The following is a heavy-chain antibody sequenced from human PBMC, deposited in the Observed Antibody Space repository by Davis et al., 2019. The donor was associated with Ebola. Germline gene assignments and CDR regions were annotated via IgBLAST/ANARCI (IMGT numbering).Heavy chain of an antibody. J-gene: IGHJ6*02. CDR3: ARYLSIAARPGMGMDV. Sequence: ASVKVSCKASGYTFTSYGISWVRQAPGQGLEWMGWISAYNGNTNYAQKLQGRVTMTTDTSTSTAYMELRSLRSDDTAVYYCARYLSIAARPGMGMDVWGQGTTVTVSS. CDR1: GYTFTSYG. D-gene: IGHD6-6*01. V-gene: IGHV1-18*01. CDR2: ISAYNGNT.